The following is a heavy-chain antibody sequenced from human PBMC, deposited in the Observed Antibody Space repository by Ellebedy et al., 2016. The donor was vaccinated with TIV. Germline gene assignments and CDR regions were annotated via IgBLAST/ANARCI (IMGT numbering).Heavy chain of an antibody. CDR2: ISAYTGDT. D-gene: IGHD4-11*01. J-gene: IGHJ4*02. V-gene: IGHV1-18*01. Sequence: ASVKVSCKASGFTLTSYGFSWVRQAPGQGLEWVGWISAYTGDTEYAQKFQGRVAMTRDTSTSTVYMELSSLRSEDTAVYYCVRDLSTADYRDYWGQGTLVTVSS. CDR1: GFTLTSYG. CDR3: VRDLSTADYRDY.